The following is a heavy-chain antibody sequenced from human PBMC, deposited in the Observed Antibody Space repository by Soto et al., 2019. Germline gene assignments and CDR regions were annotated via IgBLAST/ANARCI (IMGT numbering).Heavy chain of an antibody. D-gene: IGHD3-16*01. CDR2: IRRNAYGGTT. J-gene: IGHJ4*02. CDR3: TRASSLDFDF. CDR1: GYTFCHYW. V-gene: IGHV3-49*04. Sequence: PGGSLRLSCAASGYTFCHYWMHWVRQAPGKGPVWVGFIRRNAYGGTTDYAASVKGRFTISRDDSKSIAYLQMNSLRTEDTALYYCTRASSLDFDFWGQGTLVTVSS.